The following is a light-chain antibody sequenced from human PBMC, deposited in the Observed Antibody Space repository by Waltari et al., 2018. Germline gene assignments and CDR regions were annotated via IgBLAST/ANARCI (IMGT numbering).Light chain of an antibody. CDR1: QSVSSN. J-gene: IGKJ4*01. CDR2: GAS. Sequence: EIVMTQSPATLSVSPGERATLSCRASQSVSSNLAWYQQKPGQAPRRLIYGASTRATGIPARFSVSGSGTEFTLTISSLQSEDFAVYYCQQYNNWPLTFGGGTKVEIK. V-gene: IGKV3-15*01. CDR3: QQYNNWPLT.